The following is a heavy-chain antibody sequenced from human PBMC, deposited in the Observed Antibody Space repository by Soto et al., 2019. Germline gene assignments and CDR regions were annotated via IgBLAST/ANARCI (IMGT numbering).Heavy chain of an antibody. V-gene: IGHV1-2*04. CDR3: ARGHLLWGYYGMDV. Sequence: ASVKVSCKASGYTFTGYYMHWVRQAPGQGLEWMGWINPNSGGTNYAQKFQGWVTMTRDTSISTAYMELSRLRSGDTAVYYCARGHLLWGYYGMDVWGQGTTVTVSS. CDR2: INPNSGGT. D-gene: IGHD3-10*01. CDR1: GYTFTGYY. J-gene: IGHJ6*02.